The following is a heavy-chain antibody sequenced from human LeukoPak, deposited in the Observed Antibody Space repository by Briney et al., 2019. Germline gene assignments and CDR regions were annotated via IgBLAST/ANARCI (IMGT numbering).Heavy chain of an antibody. CDR1: GYTFTGYY. CDR3: AREYYYGSGSYYTH. V-gene: IGHV1-69*13. D-gene: IGHD3-10*01. CDR2: IIPIFGTA. Sequence: ASVKVSCKASGYTFTGYYMHWVRQAPGQGLEWMGGIIPIFGTANYAQKFQGRVTITADESTSTAYMELSSLRSEDTAVYYCAREYYYGSGSYYTHWGQGTLVTVSS. J-gene: IGHJ4*02.